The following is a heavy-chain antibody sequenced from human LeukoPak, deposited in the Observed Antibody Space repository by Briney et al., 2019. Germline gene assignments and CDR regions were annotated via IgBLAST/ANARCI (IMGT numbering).Heavy chain of an antibody. Sequence: PVGSLRLSCAASGVTFSSYAMSWGRQAPGKELEGGSAISGSGGSTNYADSVKGRFTISRDNSKNTLYLQMNSLRAEDTAVYYCSKGLVRGVIMIYYFDYWGQGTLVTVSS. CDR3: SKGLVRGVIMIYYFDY. V-gene: IGHV3-23*01. J-gene: IGHJ4*02. CDR2: ISGSGGST. D-gene: IGHD3-10*01. CDR1: GVTFSSYA.